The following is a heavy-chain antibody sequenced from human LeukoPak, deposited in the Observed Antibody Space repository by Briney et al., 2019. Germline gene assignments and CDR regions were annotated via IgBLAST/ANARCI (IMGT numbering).Heavy chain of an antibody. CDR2: ISYDGSNK. D-gene: IGHD4-17*01. J-gene: IGHJ4*02. CDR1: GFTFSSYA. Sequence: GGSLRLSCAASGFTFSSYAMHWVRQAPGKGLEWVAVISYDGSNKYYADSVKGRFTISRDNSKNTLYLQMSSLRAEDTAVYYCARSYYDYGDFKDDYWGQGTLVTVSS. CDR3: ARSYYDYGDFKDDY. V-gene: IGHV3-30*04.